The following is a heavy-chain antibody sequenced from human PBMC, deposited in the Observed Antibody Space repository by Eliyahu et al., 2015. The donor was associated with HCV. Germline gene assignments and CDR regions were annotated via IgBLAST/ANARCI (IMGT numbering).Heavy chain of an antibody. CDR3: ATSLIETTGAFDV. D-gene: IGHD1-7*01. CDR1: GXTFSIFT. Sequence: DVQLMESGGDLVQPGGSLRLSXAXXGXTFSIFTMNWVRQAPGKGLEWIGNISSNSLXIYYVDSVKGRFTISRDNAKNSLYLQMNSLRPEDTAIYYCATSLIETTGAFDVWGQGTMVTVSS. CDR2: ISSNSLXI. J-gene: IGHJ3*01. V-gene: IGHV3-48*01.